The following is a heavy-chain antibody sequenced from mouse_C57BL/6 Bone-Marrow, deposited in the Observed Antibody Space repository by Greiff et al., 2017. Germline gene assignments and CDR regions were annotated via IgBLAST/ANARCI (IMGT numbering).Heavy chain of an antibody. CDR2: IYPRSGNT. Sequence: QVQLQESGAELARPGASVKLSCKASGYTFTSYGISWVKQRTGRGLEWIGEIYPRSGNTYYNEKFKGKATLTADKSSSTAYMELRSLTSEDSAVYFCARTCGNQDRCFDVWGTGTTVTVSS. D-gene: IGHD2-1*01. CDR1: GYTFTSYG. J-gene: IGHJ1*03. CDR3: ARTCGNQDRCFDV. V-gene: IGHV1-81*01.